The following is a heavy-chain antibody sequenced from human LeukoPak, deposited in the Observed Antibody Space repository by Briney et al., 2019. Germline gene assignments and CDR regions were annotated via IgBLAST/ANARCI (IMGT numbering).Heavy chain of an antibody. CDR3: ARGYNLYYYYGMDV. CDR2: IFPIFGTA. CDR1: GGTFSSYA. Sequence: ASVKVSCKASGGTFSSYAISWVRQAPGQGLEWMGGIFPIFGTANYAQKFQGRVTITADESTSTAYMELSSLRSEDTAVYYCARGYNLYYYYGMDVWGQGTTVTVSS. V-gene: IGHV1-69*13. D-gene: IGHD1-14*01. J-gene: IGHJ6*02.